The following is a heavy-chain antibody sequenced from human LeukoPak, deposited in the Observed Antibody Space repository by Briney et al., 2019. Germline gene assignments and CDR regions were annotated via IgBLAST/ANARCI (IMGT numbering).Heavy chain of an antibody. CDR1: GFTFSSYS. D-gene: IGHD3-3*01. V-gene: IGHV3-21*04. CDR2: ISSSSSYI. Sequence: SGGSLRLSCAASGFTFSSYSMNWVRQAPGKGLEWVSSISSSSSYIYYADSVKGRFTISRDNAKNTLYLQMNSLRAEDTAVYYCAKDPRITIFGVPHYYMDVWGKGTTVTVSS. CDR3: AKDPRITIFGVPHYYMDV. J-gene: IGHJ6*03.